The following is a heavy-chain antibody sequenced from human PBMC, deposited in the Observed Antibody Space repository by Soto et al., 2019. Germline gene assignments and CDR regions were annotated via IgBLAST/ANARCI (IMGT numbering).Heavy chain of an antibody. CDR1: GYTFTSYY. D-gene: IGHD6-13*01. CDR3: ARSWGIAAPSPDAFDI. CDR2: INPSGGST. V-gene: IGHV1-46*01. Sequence: ASVKVSCKASGYTFTSYYMHWVRQAPGQGLEWMGIINPSGGSTSYAQKFQGRVTMTRDTSTSTVYMELSSLRSEDTAVYYCARSWGIAAPSPDAFDIWGQGTMVTVSS. J-gene: IGHJ3*02.